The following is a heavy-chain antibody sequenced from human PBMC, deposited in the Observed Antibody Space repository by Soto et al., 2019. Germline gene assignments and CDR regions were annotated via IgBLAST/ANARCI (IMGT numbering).Heavy chain of an antibody. V-gene: IGHV1-69*06. J-gene: IGHJ6*02. D-gene: IGHD3-16*01. CDR3: GRSRSDYYFHGMDV. CDR1: GGTFSSYA. CDR2: IIPIFGTG. Sequence: SVGVSGRASGGTFSSYAISWVRQAPGQGLEWMGGIIPIFGTGNYAQKFQGRVTITADKSTSTAYMELSSLRSDDTAVYFCGRSRSDYYFHGMDVWCQGTKVTVYS.